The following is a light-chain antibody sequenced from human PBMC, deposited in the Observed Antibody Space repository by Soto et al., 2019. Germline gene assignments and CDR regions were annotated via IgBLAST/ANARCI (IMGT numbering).Light chain of an antibody. CDR2: DDS. Sequence: SYELTQPPSVSVAPGQTATITCGGDNIGDKGVQWYQQRPGQAPLLVVYDDSDRPSGIPERYSGSNSGNTAALIISRVEAGDEADYYCQVWDSNSNTVIFGGGTKLTVL. CDR3: QVWDSNSNTVI. V-gene: IGLV3-21*02. CDR1: NIGDKG. J-gene: IGLJ2*01.